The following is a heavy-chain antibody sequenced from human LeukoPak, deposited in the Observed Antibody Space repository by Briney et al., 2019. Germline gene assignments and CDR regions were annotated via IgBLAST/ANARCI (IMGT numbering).Heavy chain of an antibody. D-gene: IGHD2-15*01. CDR2: VSFGGGT. CDR3: VRASVESGGAFDI. Sequence: SETLSLTCTVSGGSISTDYWSWIRQPPGKGLDWIGYVSFGGGTNYNPSLKSRVITSADTSKNRFSLNLTSVTAADTAVYYCVRASVESGGAFDIWGQGTMVTVSS. CDR1: GGSISTDY. J-gene: IGHJ3*02. V-gene: IGHV4-59*01.